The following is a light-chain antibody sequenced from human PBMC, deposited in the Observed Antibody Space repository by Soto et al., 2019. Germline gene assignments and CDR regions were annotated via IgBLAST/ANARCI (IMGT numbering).Light chain of an antibody. CDR2: QDS. J-gene: IGLJ2*01. V-gene: IGLV3-1*01. Sequence: SYELTQPPSVSVSPGQTASITCSGDKLGDKYACWYQQKPGQSPVLVIYQDSKRPSGIPERFSGSNSGNTATLTISGTQAMDEADYYCQPWDSSNLVVFGGGTKLTVL. CDR3: QPWDSSNLVV. CDR1: KLGDKY.